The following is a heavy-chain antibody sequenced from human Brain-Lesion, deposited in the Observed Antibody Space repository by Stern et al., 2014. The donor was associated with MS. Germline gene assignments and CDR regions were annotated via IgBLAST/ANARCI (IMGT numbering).Heavy chain of an antibody. CDR3: ARLVAGFYFDF. J-gene: IGHJ4*02. CDR2: IYYSGTT. Sequence: QLQLQESGPGLVKPSETLSLTCTVSGGSISSSNHYWGWIRQPPGKGLEWIGAIYYSGTTSYSPSLQSRVTISVDPPKTQFSLTLSSVTAADTAVYYCARLVAGFYFDFWGPGSPVTVSS. D-gene: IGHD6-19*01. CDR1: GGSISSSNHY. V-gene: IGHV4-39*01.